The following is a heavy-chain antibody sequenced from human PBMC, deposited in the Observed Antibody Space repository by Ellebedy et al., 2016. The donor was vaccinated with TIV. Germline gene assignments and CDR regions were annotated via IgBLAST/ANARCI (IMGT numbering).Heavy chain of an antibody. CDR2: IKEDGSEK. Sequence: GESLKISCAASGFTFSSYWMSWVRQAPGKGLEWVANIKEDGSEKNYVDSVKGRFTISRDNAKNSLYLQMDSLRAEDTAVYYCAKDLAAKWLQAFDYWGQGTLVTVSS. CDR3: AKDLAAKWLQAFDY. J-gene: IGHJ4*02. V-gene: IGHV3-7*01. CDR1: GFTFSSYW. D-gene: IGHD5-24*01.